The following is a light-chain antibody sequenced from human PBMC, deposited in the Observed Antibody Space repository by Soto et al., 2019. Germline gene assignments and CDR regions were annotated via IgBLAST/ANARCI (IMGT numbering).Light chain of an antibody. CDR3: QQYGSSPSWT. Sequence: VMTQSPDTLSVSPGERATLSCRASETVRSNLAWYQQKPGQAPRLLIYGASSRATGIPDRFSGSGSGTDFTLTISRLEPEDFAVYYCQQYGSSPSWTFGQGTKVDI. CDR1: ETVRSN. CDR2: GAS. J-gene: IGKJ1*01. V-gene: IGKV3-20*01.